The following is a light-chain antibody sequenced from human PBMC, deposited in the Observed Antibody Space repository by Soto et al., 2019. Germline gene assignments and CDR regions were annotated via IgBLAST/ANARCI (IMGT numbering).Light chain of an antibody. Sequence: GDRVTITCRASQSIVGWLAWYLQKPGKAPKLLIYAASNLQSGVPSRFSGSGSGTDFTLTISSLQPEDFATYFCQQSYSTPPWTFGQGTKVDIK. J-gene: IGKJ1*01. CDR3: QQSYSTPPWT. CDR2: AAS. V-gene: IGKV1-39*01. CDR1: QSIVGW.